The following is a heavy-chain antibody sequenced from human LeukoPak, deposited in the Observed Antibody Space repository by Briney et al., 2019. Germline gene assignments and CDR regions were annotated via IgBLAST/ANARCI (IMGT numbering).Heavy chain of an antibody. CDR1: GGSFSGYY. V-gene: IGHV4-34*10. CDR2: INHSGST. CDR3: ARYYYDSSGYQYYFDY. J-gene: IGHJ4*02. Sequence: PSETLSLTCAVYGGSFSGYYWSWIRQPPGKGLEWIGEINHSGSTNYNPSLKSRVTMSVDTSKNQFSLKLSSVTAADTAVYYCARYYYDSSGYQYYFDYWGQGTLVTVSS. D-gene: IGHD3-22*01.